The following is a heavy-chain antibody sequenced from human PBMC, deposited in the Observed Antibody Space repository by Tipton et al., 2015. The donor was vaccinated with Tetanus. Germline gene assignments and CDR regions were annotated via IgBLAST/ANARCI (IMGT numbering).Heavy chain of an antibody. J-gene: IGHJ4*02. CDR3: ARANNEYPKKGPFDS. CDR1: GDSISSFY. V-gene: IGHV4-4*07. Sequence: TLSLTCSVSGDSISSFYWSWIRQPAGKGLEWIGRIYTSGSTNYNPSLKSRVTMSVDTSKRQFSLKLNSVTAADTAVYYCARANNEYPKKGPFDSWGRGTLVLVSS. CDR2: IYTSGST. D-gene: IGHD6-6*01.